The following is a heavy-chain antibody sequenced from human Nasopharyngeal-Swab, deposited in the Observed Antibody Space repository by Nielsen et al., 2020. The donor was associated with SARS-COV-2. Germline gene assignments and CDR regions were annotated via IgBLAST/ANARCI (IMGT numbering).Heavy chain of an antibody. D-gene: IGHD4-17*01. Sequence: WIRQPPGKGLEWVSLISGDGGSTYYADSVKGRFTISRDNSKNTLYLQMNSLRAEDTAIYYCAKDRDDYGDYWGSETFHFDHWGQGTLVTVSS. CDR3: AKDRDDYGDYWGSETFHFDH. V-gene: IGHV3-23*01. CDR2: ISGDGGST. J-gene: IGHJ4*02.